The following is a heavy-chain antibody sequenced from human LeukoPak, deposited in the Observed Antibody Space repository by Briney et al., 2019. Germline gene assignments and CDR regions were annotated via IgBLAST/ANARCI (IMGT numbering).Heavy chain of an antibody. CDR1: GDSSDNNGFY. V-gene: IGHV4-39*07. Sequence: PSETLSLTCTVSGDSSDNNGFYRGWIRRPPGKGLEWIGNIYYSGSTYYNPSLKSRVTTSVDTSKKQFSLKLSAVTAADTAVYYCARGTRGSDSSFDFWGQGTLVTVSS. J-gene: IGHJ4*02. CDR3: ARGTRGSDSSFDF. CDR2: IYYSGST. D-gene: IGHD1-1*01.